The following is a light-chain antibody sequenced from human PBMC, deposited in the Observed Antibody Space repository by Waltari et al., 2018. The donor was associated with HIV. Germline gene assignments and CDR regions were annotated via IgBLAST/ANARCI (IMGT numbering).Light chain of an antibody. CDR3: QVWDSSSDHRGV. CDR1: NIGSHS. Sequence: SYVLTQPPSVSVAPGQTARITCGGNNIGSHSVHWYQQKPAQAPVLVVYDDSDRPSGIPERFSGSNSGNTATLTISRVEAGDEADYFCQVWDSSSDHRGVFGGGTKLTVL. J-gene: IGLJ3*02. V-gene: IGLV3-21*02. CDR2: DDS.